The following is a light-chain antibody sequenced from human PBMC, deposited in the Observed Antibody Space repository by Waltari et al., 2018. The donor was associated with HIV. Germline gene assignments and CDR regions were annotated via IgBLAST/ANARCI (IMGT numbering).Light chain of an antibody. CDR3: QSYDSSLRGHV. CDR1: SSNIGPGSD. CDR2: GNS. J-gene: IGLJ1*01. Sequence: QSVLTQPPSVSGAPGPRITIPCTGSSSNIGPGSDVHWYQQLPGTAPKVLIYGNSNRPSGVPDRCSGSKSGTSASLAITGLQADDEADYYCQSYDSSLRGHVFGTGTKVTVL. V-gene: IGLV1-40*01.